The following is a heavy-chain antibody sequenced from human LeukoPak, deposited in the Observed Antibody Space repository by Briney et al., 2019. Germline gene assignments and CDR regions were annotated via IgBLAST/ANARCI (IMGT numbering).Heavy chain of an antibody. CDR2: INPNSGGT. CDR3: ARGVSSVLLWFGELFPSWRGDY. CDR1: GYTFTGYY. Sequence: ASVKVSCKASGYTFTGYYMHWVRQAPGQGLEWMGWINPNSGGTNYAQKFQGRVTMTRDTSISTAYMELSRLRSDETAVYYCARGVSSVLLWFGELFPSWRGDYWGQGTLVTVSS. J-gene: IGHJ4*02. D-gene: IGHD3-10*01. V-gene: IGHV1-2*02.